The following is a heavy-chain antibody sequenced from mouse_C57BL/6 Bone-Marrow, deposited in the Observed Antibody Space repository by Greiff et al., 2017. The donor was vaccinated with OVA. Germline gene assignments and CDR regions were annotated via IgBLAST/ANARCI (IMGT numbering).Heavy chain of an antibody. D-gene: IGHD2-4*01. V-gene: IGHV1-69*01. CDR2: IDPSDSYT. Sequence: QVQLQQPGAELVMPGASVKLSCKASGYTFTSYWMHWVKQRPGQGLEWIGEIDPSDSYTNYNQKFKGKSTLTVDKSSSTAYMQLSSLTSEDSAVYYCASWGLRPFWGPGTSVTVSS. CDR3: ASWGLRPF. J-gene: IGHJ4*01. CDR1: GYTFTSYW.